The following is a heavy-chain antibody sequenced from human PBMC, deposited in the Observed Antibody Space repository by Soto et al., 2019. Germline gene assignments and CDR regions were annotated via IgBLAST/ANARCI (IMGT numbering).Heavy chain of an antibody. CDR1: GGSIYTYY. CDR2: IYYSGTT. D-gene: IGHD4-4*01. V-gene: IGHV4-59*01. CDR3: ARTYCTTTACQAHGIDV. Sequence: SETLSLTCNVSGGSIYTYYWNWIRQSPGKGLEWIGYIYYSGTTNYNPPLKSRITISVDTSGNQFSLKLSSVTAADTAVYFCARTYCTTTACQAHGIDVWGQGTTVTVSS. J-gene: IGHJ6*02.